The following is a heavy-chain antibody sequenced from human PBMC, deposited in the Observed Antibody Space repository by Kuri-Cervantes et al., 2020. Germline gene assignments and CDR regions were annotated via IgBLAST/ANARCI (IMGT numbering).Heavy chain of an antibody. CDR1: GFSLSAYY. D-gene: IGHD6-13*01. J-gene: IGHJ6*03. V-gene: IGHV3-11*04. CDR3: ARAGAAAGTGVPPEGYYYYMDV. CDR2: ISSSGSTI. Sequence: GESLKISCVGSGFSLSAYYMSWFRQAPGKGLEWVSYISSSGSTIYYADSVKGRFTISRDNAKNSLYLQMNSLRAEDTAVYYCARAGAAAGTGVPPEGYYYYMDVWGKGTTVTVSS.